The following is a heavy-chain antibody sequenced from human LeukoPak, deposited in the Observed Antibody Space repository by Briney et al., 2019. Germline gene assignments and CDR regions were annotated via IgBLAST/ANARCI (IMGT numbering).Heavy chain of an antibody. J-gene: IGHJ4*02. CDR2: ISSSSSYI. D-gene: IGHD3-9*01. Sequence: GGSLRLSCAASGFTFSTYNMNWVRQAPGKGLEWVSYISSSSSYIYYADSVKGRFTISRDNAKNSLYLQMNSLRAEDTAVYYCARDLSTQGGDYDMKYWGQGTLVTVSS. V-gene: IGHV3-21*01. CDR1: GFTFSTYN. CDR3: ARDLSTQGGDYDMKY.